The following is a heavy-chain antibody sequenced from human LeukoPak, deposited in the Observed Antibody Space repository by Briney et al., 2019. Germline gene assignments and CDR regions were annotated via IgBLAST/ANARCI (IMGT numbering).Heavy chain of an antibody. Sequence: GGSLRLSCAASGFTFSSYAMSWVRQAPGKGREWGSAISGSGGSTYYADSVTGRFTISRDNSKNTLYLQMNSLSAEDTAVYYCAKSLYSSGWYYAFDIWGQGTMVTVSS. CDR2: ISGSGGST. D-gene: IGHD6-19*01. CDR1: GFTFSSYA. V-gene: IGHV3-23*01. CDR3: AKSLYSSGWYYAFDI. J-gene: IGHJ3*02.